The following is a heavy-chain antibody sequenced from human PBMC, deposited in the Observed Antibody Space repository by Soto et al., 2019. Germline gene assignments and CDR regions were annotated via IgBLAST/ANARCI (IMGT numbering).Heavy chain of an antibody. CDR1: GGTFSTYA. CDR3: ARVIKNVSPYDSSGYYYY. CDR2: IIPIFGTA. Sequence: QVQLVQSGAEVKKPGSSVKVSCKASGGTFSTYAISWVRQAPGQGLEWMGGIIPIFGTANYAQKFPGRVTITADGSTRTAYMEVSSRRSEDTAVYYCARVIKNVSPYDSSGYYYYWGQGTLVTVSS. D-gene: IGHD3-22*01. J-gene: IGHJ4*02. V-gene: IGHV1-69*01.